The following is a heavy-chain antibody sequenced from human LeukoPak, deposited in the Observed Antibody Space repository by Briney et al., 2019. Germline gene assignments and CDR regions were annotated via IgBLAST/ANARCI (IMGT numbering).Heavy chain of an antibody. D-gene: IGHD5-24*01. CDR2: ISYDGSNK. Sequence: GRSLRLSCAASGFTFSSYAMHRVRQAPGKGLEWVAVISYDGSNKYYADSVKGRFTISRDNSKNTLYLQMNSLRAEDTAVYYCARRLQLGYYYYYGMDVWGQGTTVTVSS. CDR1: GFTFSSYA. J-gene: IGHJ6*02. V-gene: IGHV3-30*04. CDR3: ARRLQLGYYYYYGMDV.